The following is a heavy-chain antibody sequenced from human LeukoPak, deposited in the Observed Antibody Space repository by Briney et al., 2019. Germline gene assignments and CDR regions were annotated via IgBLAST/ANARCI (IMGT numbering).Heavy chain of an antibody. J-gene: IGHJ5*02. CDR3: ARVIHFIAAADHYNWFDP. CDR1: GGSISSSSYY. D-gene: IGHD6-13*01. V-gene: IGHV4-39*07. Sequence: PSETLSLTCTVSGGSISSSSYYWGWIRQPPGKGLEWIGSIYYSGSTYYNPSLKSRVTISVDTSKNQFSLKLSSVTAADTAVYYCARVIHFIAAADHYNWFDPWGQGTLVTVSS. CDR2: IYYSGST.